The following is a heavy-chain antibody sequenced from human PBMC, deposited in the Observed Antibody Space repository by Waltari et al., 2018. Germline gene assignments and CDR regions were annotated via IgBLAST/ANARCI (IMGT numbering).Heavy chain of an antibody. CDR2: IRSRFNNYAT. Sequence: EVQLVESGGTLVQQGGSLKLSCATSGFNFNASTLHWVRQASGKGLEWIGLIRSRFNNYATRYAASVKGRFTLSRDDSKNTVYLEMHSLKNADTALYYRAKQKTGGANDYWGQGTVVTVSA. CDR1: GFNFNAST. D-gene: IGHD3-16*01. J-gene: IGHJ4*02. CDR3: AKQKTGGANDY. V-gene: IGHV3-73*02.